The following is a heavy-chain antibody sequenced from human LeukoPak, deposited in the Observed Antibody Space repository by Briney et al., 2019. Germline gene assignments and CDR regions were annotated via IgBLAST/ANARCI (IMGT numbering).Heavy chain of an antibody. D-gene: IGHD3-22*01. CDR2: INPNSGGT. Sequence: ASVKVSCKASGYTFTGYYMHWVRQAPGQGLEWMGWINPNSGGTNYAQKFQGRVTMTRDTSISTAYMELSRLRSDDTAVYYCARVWGYDSSGYYYGYWGQGTLVTVSS. CDR3: ARVWGYDSSGYYYGY. J-gene: IGHJ4*02. CDR1: GYTFTGYY. V-gene: IGHV1-2*02.